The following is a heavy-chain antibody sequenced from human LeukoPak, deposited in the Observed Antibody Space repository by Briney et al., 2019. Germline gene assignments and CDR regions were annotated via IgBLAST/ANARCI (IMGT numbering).Heavy chain of an antibody. CDR2: ISYDGSNK. D-gene: IGHD3-3*01. CDR1: GFTFSSYA. Sequence: GGSLRLSCAASGFTFSSYAMSWVRQAPGKGLEWVAVISYDGSNKYYADSVKGRFTISRDNSKNTLYLQMNSLRAEDTAVYYCAKDGDRSFDYWGQGTLVTVSS. CDR3: AKDGDRSFDY. J-gene: IGHJ4*02. V-gene: IGHV3-30*18.